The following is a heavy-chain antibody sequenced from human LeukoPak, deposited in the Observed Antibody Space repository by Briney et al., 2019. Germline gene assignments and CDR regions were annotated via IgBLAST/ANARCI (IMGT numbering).Heavy chain of an antibody. V-gene: IGHV3-48*02. CDR1: GFNFNTYE. Sequence: PGGSLRLSCAASGFNFNTYEMNWVRQAPGKGLEWVSYISSSSSTIYYADSVKGRFTISRDNAKNSLYLQMNSLRDEDTAVYYCERFAGEDYWGQGTLVTVSS. J-gene: IGHJ4*02. D-gene: IGHD3-10*01. CDR3: ERFAGEDY. CDR2: ISSSSSTI.